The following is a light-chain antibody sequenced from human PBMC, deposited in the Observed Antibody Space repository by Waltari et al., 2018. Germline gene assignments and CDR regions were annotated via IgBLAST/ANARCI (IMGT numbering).Light chain of an antibody. J-gene: IGKJ3*01. V-gene: IGKV2-40*01. CDR1: QSLLDSEDGNTY. CDR3: MQALGFPCT. Sequence: DIVMTQTPLSLPVTLGEPASISCRSSQSLLDSEDGNTYLEWYLQKPGQSPQLLIYEVSNWASGVPDRFSGSGSDTDFTLKISRVEAEDVGVYYCMQALGFPCTFGPGTKLDIK. CDR2: EVS.